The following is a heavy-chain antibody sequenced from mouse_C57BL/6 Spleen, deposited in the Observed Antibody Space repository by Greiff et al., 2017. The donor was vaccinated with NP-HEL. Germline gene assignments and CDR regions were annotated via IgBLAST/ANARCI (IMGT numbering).Heavy chain of an antibody. CDR3: ARSSYYGSSYPYYYAMDY. CDR2: IDPEDGET. Sequence: VQLQQSGAELVKPGASVKLSCTASGFNIKDYYMHWVKQRTEQGLEWIGRIDPEDGETKYAPKFQGKATITADTSSNTAYLQLSSLTSEDTAVYYCARSSYYGSSYPYYYAMDYWGQGTSVTVSS. V-gene: IGHV14-2*01. D-gene: IGHD1-1*01. J-gene: IGHJ4*01. CDR1: GFNIKDYY.